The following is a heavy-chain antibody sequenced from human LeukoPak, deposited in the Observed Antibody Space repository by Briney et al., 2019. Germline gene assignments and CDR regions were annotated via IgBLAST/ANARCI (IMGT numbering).Heavy chain of an antibody. Sequence: SVKVSCKASGGTFSSYAISWVRQAPGQGREWMGGIIPIFGTANYAQKFQGRVTITTDESTSTDYMELSSLRSEDAAVYYCARGGAQYCSGGSCYSKSTLDNWFDPWGQGTLVTVSS. CDR1: GGTFSSYA. CDR3: ARGGAQYCSGGSCYSKSTLDNWFDP. V-gene: IGHV1-69*05. CDR2: IIPIFGTA. J-gene: IGHJ5*02. D-gene: IGHD2-15*01.